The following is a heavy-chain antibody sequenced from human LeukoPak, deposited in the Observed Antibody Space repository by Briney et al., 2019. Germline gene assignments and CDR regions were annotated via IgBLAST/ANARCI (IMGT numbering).Heavy chain of an antibody. CDR1: GFTFSSYS. D-gene: IGHD2-15*01. J-gene: IGHJ4*02. CDR2: ISSSSSYI. Sequence: GGSLRLSCAASGFTFSSYSMNWVRQVPGKGLEWVSSISSSSSYIYYADSVKGRFTISRDNAKNSLYLQMNSLRAEDTAVYYCARARWVVVPFDRWGQGTLVTVSS. CDR3: ARARWVVVPFDR. V-gene: IGHV3-21*06.